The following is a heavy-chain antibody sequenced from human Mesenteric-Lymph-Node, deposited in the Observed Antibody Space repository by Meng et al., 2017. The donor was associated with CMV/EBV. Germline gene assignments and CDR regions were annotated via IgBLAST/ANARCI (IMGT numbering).Heavy chain of an antibody. CDR1: GYSFTSYD. CDR3: ARSPTLDGLFDY. V-gene: IGHV1-8*01. Sequence: ASVKVSCKASGYSFTSYDVHWVRQATGQGLEWMGWVNPNSGYTAYAQSFQGRVTFTTNTATSTGYMELSRLRSDDTAVYYCARSPTLDGLFDYWGQGTLVTVSS. D-gene: IGHD5-24*01. J-gene: IGHJ4*02. CDR2: VNPNSGYT.